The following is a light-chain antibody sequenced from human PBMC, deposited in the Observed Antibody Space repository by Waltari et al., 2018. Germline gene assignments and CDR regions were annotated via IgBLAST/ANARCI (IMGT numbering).Light chain of an antibody. CDR2: YDD. Sequence: QSVLTQPPSVSEAPRQRVTISCSVSTSNIGNNAVHWYQQLPGKAPKLLIYYDDLVPSGVSDRFSGSKSGTSASLAISGLQSEDEADYYCAAWDDSLNGYVFGTGTKVTVL. CDR3: AAWDDSLNGYV. CDR1: TSNIGNNA. V-gene: IGLV1-36*01. J-gene: IGLJ1*01.